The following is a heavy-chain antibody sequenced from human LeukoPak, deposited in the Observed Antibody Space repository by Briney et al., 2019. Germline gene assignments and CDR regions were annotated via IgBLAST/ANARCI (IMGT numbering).Heavy chain of an antibody. CDR2: ISYDGGNK. J-gene: IGHJ4*02. V-gene: IGHV3-30*14. CDR3: ARDYGGKLQGAFDY. CDR1: GFTFSSYA. Sequence: GGSLRLSCAASGFTFSSYAMHWVRQAPGKGLEWVAVISYDGGNKYYADSVKGRFTTSRDNSKNTLYLQMNSLRAEDTAVYYCARDYGGKLQGAFDYWGQGTLVTVSS. D-gene: IGHD4-23*01.